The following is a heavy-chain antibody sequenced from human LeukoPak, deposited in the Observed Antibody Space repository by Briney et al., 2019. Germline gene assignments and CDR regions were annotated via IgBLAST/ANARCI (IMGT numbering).Heavy chain of an antibody. J-gene: IGHJ4*02. Sequence: PGGSLRLSCAASGFTFDDYVLHWVRQVPGKGLEWVSGINYQSATFDADSVKGRFTISRDNAKSLLFLVMDSLRPEDSALYYCVKDAGIAARPWYFDSWGQGTQVIVSS. CDR1: GFTFDDYV. V-gene: IGHV3-9*01. D-gene: IGHD6-6*01. CDR2: INYQSATF. CDR3: VKDAGIAARPWYFDS.